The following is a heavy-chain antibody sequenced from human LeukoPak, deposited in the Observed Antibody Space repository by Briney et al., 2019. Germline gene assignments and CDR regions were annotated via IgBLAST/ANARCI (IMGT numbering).Heavy chain of an antibody. D-gene: IGHD2-2*01. J-gene: IGHJ4*02. CDR2: IYYSGST. CDR1: GGSINNTLFY. Sequence: SETLSLTCTVSGGSINNTLFYWGWIRQPPGKGLEWIGYIYYSGSTNYNPSLKSRVTISVDTSKNQFSLKLSSVTAADTAVYYCARVSCSSTSCFSPFDYWGQGTLVTVSS. V-gene: IGHV4-61*05. CDR3: ARVSCSSTSCFSPFDY.